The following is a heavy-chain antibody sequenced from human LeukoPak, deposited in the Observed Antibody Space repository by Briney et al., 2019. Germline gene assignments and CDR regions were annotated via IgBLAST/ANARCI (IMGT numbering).Heavy chain of an antibody. CDR1: GYTFTSYY. CDR3: STHTLQHY. CDR2: INPSGGST. D-gene: IGHD2-15*01. V-gene: IGHV1-46*01. J-gene: IGHJ4*02. Sequence: GASVKVSCKASGYTFTSYYMHWVRQAPGQGLEWMGIINPSGGSTSYAQKFQGRVTMTEDTSTDTAYMELSRLRSDDTAVYYCSTHTLQHYWGQGTLVTVSS.